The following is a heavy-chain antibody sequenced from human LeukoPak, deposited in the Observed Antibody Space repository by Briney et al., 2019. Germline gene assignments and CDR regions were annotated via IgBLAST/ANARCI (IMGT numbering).Heavy chain of an antibody. CDR3: AKVEAYYDYVWGSYRYSEFDY. CDR2: ISGSGDST. Sequence: GGSLRLSCAASGFTFTSYAMSWVRQAPGKGLEWVSGISGSGDSTYYADSVKGRFTISRDNSKNTLYLQMNSLRAEDTAVYYCAKVEAYYDYVWGSYRYSEFDYWGQGTLVTVSS. CDR1: GFTFTSYA. D-gene: IGHD3-16*02. J-gene: IGHJ4*02. V-gene: IGHV3-23*01.